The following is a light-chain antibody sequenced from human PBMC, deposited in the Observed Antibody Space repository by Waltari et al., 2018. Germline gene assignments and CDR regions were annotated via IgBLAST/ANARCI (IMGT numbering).Light chain of an antibody. CDR1: QSILYYSNDKNY. J-gene: IGKJ1*01. V-gene: IGKV4-1*01. Sequence: DIVMTQSPDSLAVSLGERATISCQSSQSILYYSNDKNYLAWYQQKPDQPPKLLIYWAFTRESGSPCRCSRRRSGTDFKLTISSLQAEDVAVYYCQQYYSRRTFGQGTKVEIK. CDR2: WAF. CDR3: QQYYSRRT.